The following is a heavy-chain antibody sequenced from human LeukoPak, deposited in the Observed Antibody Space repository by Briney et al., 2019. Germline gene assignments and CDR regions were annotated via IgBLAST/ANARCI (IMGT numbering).Heavy chain of an antibody. J-gene: IGHJ4*02. D-gene: IGHD5-18*01. CDR3: ARGAGYSYGLDY. CDR2: IYSGGST. Sequence: GGSLRLSCAASRFTVSSNYMSWVRQAPGKGLEWVSVIYSGGSTYYADSVKGRFTISRDNSKNTLYLQMNSLRAEDTAVYYCARGAGYSYGLDYWGQGTLVTVSS. V-gene: IGHV3-53*01. CDR1: RFTVSSNY.